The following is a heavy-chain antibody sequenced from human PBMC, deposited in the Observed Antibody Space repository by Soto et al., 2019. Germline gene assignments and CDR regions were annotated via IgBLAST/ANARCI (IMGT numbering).Heavy chain of an antibody. V-gene: IGHV3-53*01. CDR2: IYSGGST. J-gene: IGHJ4*02. CDR1: TVSSNY. CDR3: AISSNWPGFFDY. Sequence: TVSSNYMSWVRQAPGKGLEWVSVIYSGGSTDYADSVRGRFTISRDNSKNTLFLQMNSLRAEDTAVYYCAISSNWPGFFDYWGQGTLVTVSS. D-gene: IGHD6-13*01.